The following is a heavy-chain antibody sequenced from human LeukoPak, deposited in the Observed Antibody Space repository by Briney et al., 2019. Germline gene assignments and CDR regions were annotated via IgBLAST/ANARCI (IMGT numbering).Heavy chain of an antibody. CDR3: ARLTMVRGLIYGTDWHFDL. CDR2: INYSGST. CDR1: GGSISSHY. Sequence: KPSETLSLTCTVFGGSISSHYWSWIRQPPGKGLEWIGYINYSGSTNYNPSLKSRITISVDTSKNQFSLKLSSVTAADTAVYYCARLTMVRGLIYGTDWHFDLWGRGTLVTVSS. V-gene: IGHV4-59*08. D-gene: IGHD3-10*01. J-gene: IGHJ2*01.